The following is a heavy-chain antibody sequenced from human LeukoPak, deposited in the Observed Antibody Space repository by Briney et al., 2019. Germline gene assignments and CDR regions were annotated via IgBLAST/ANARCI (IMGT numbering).Heavy chain of an antibody. CDR1: GFTFSSYG. Sequence: PGGSLRLSCAASGFTFSSYGMHWVRQAPANGLEWVALIWYDGSNKYYADSVRGRFTISRDNSKNTVYLQMNSLRAEDTAVYYCARVSPEIVVVTGTGAPDYWGQGTLVTVSS. V-gene: IGHV3-33*01. D-gene: IGHD2-21*02. CDR3: ARVSPEIVVVTGTGAPDY. J-gene: IGHJ4*02. CDR2: IWYDGSNK.